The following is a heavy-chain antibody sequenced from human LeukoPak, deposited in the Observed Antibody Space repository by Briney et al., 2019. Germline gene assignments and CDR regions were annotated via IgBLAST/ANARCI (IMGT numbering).Heavy chain of an antibody. V-gene: IGHV4-34*01. CDR3: ARGREQSGLIRFVRQYYFDY. CDR2: INHSGST. Sequence: PSETLSLTCAVYGGSFSGYYWSWIRQPPGKGLEWIGEINHSGSTNSNPSLKSRVTISVDTSKNQFSLKLSSVTAADTAVYYCARGREQSGLIRFVRQYYFDYWGQGTLVTVSS. J-gene: IGHJ4*02. CDR1: GGSFSGYY. D-gene: IGHD1/OR15-1a*01.